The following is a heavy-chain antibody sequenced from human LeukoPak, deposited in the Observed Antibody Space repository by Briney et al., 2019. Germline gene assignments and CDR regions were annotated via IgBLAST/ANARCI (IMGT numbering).Heavy chain of an antibody. Sequence: PSETLSLTCTVSGGSISSGDYYWSWIRQPPGKGLEWIGEINHSGSTNYNPSLKSRVTISVDTSKNQFSLKLSSVTAADTAVYYCARTGMYYYGSGSYRFSNWFDPWGQGTLVTVSS. V-gene: IGHV4-39*07. CDR1: GGSISSGDYY. J-gene: IGHJ5*02. CDR3: ARTGMYYYGSGSYRFSNWFDP. D-gene: IGHD3-10*01. CDR2: INHSGST.